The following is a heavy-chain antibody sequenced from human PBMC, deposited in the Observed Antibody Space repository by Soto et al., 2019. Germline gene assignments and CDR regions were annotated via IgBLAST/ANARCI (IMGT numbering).Heavy chain of an antibody. V-gene: IGHV4-59*01. CDR3: ARAHAPTLPFDY. CDR2: IFHSGNA. CDR1: GGSIRNVY. D-gene: IGHD2-15*01. J-gene: IGHJ4*02. Sequence: SETLSLTCTVSGGSIRNVYWSWIRQPPGKGLEWIGFIFHSGNAKYNPSLKSRVTMSVDTSKNRFSLSLDSVTAADTAVYFCARAHAPTLPFDYWGQGTLVTVSS.